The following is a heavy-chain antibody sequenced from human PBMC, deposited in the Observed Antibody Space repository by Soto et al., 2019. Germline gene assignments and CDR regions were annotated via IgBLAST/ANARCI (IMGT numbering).Heavy chain of an antibody. V-gene: IGHV6-1*01. CDR2: TYYRSKWYN. J-gene: IGHJ5*02. D-gene: IGHD3-10*01. CDR1: GDSVSSNSAA. Sequence: SQTLSLTCAISGDSVSSNSAAWNWIRQSPSRGLEWLGRTYYRSKWYNDYAVSVKSRITINPDTSKNQFSLQLNSVTPEDTAVYYCARSSDSRVLLWFGELSNWFDPSGQGTLVTVSS. CDR3: ARSSDSRVLLWFGELSNWFDP.